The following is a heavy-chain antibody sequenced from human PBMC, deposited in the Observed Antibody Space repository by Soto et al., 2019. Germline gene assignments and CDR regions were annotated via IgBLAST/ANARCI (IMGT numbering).Heavy chain of an antibody. Sequence: EVQLLESGGDLVQPGGSLRLSCTASTFTFTDSAMSWVRQAPGMGLEWVSVIRDNGAATFYAPSVAGRFTVSRDNSKNTLYLQMNSLRVDDTAVYYCAKHRGSGNPMYYNMDVWGPGTTVIVSS. V-gene: IGHV3-23*01. CDR2: IRDNGAAT. CDR3: AKHRGSGNPMYYNMDV. J-gene: IGHJ6*02. D-gene: IGHD3-10*01. CDR1: TFTFTDSA.